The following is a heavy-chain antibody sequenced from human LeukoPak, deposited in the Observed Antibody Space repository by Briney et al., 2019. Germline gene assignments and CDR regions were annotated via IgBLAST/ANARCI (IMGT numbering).Heavy chain of an antibody. CDR1: GSTFSSYT. CDR3: ARCSPGGDGFDI. CDR2: ISGSGGST. V-gene: IGHV3-23*01. D-gene: IGHD4-23*01. J-gene: IGHJ3*02. Sequence: GGSLRLSCAASGSTFSSYTMSWVRQAPGKGLEWVSGISGSGGSTYYADSVKGRFTIPRDKSKNTLYLQMNSLRAEDTAVYYCARCSPGGDGFDIWGQGTMVTVSS.